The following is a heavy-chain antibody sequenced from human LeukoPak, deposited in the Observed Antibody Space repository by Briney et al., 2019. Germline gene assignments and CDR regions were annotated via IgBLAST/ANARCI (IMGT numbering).Heavy chain of an antibody. J-gene: IGHJ4*02. CDR2: INPTSGGT. CDR1: GYTFTGYY. D-gene: IGHD5/OR15-5a*01. Sequence: ASVKVSCKASGYTFTGYYMHWVRQAPGQGLEWMGWINPTSGGTNYAQKFQDRVTMTRDTSINTAYMELSRLTSDDTAVYYCARLVGLSTTASYWGQGTLVIVSS. V-gene: IGHV1-2*02. CDR3: ARLVGLSTTASY.